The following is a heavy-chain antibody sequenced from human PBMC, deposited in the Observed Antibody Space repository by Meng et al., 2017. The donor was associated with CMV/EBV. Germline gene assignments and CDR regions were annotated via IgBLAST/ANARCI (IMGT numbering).Heavy chain of an antibody. V-gene: IGHV5-51*01. CDR2: IYPGDSDT. Sequence: GESLKISCKGSGYSFTSYWIDWVRQMPGKGLEWMGIIYPGDSDTRYSPAFQGQVTISADKSFNTAYLQWSSLTASDTAMYYCARHERGPAAHFDYWGQGTLVTVSS. CDR1: GYSFTSYW. J-gene: IGHJ4*02. CDR3: ARHERGPAAHFDY. D-gene: IGHD2-2*01.